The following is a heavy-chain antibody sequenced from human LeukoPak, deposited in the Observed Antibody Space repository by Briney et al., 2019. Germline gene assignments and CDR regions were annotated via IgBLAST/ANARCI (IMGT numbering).Heavy chain of an antibody. Sequence: GGSLRLSCAASGFTFSSYAMHWVRQAPGKGLEWVAVISYDGSNKYYADSVKGRFTISRDNSKSTLYLQMNSLRAEDTAMYYCASSKTVFGVVMRFDPWGQGTLVTVSS. CDR3: ASSKTVFGVVMRFDP. CDR2: ISYDGSNK. D-gene: IGHD3-3*01. V-gene: IGHV3-30-3*01. J-gene: IGHJ5*02. CDR1: GFTFSSYA.